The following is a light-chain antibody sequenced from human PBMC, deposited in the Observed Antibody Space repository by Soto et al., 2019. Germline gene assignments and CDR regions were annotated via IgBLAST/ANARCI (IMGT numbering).Light chain of an antibody. J-gene: IGLJ2*01. CDR1: SSDVGGYNY. CDR3: SSYAGSTVL. CDR2: EVS. Sequence: QSVLTQPPSASGSPGQSVTISCTGTSSDVGGYNYVSWYQHHPGKAPKLMIYEVSQRPSGVPDRFSGSKSGNTASLTVSGLQAEDEADYYCSSYAGSTVLFGGGTKLTVL. V-gene: IGLV2-8*01.